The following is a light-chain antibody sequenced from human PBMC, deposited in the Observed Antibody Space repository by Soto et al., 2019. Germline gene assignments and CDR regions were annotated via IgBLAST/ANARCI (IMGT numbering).Light chain of an antibody. V-gene: IGKV1-27*01. CDR2: AAS. CDR1: QGISNY. Sequence: DIQMTQSPSSLSASVGDRVTITCRASQGISNYIAWYQQKPGKVPKVLIYAASTLQSGVPSRFSGRGSGTDFTLTISSLQPEDVATYYCQKYNSAPRTFGQGTRVEIK. CDR3: QKYNSAPRT. J-gene: IGKJ1*01.